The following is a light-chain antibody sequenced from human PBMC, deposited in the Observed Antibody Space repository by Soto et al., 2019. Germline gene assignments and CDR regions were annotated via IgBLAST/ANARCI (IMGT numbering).Light chain of an antibody. J-gene: IGKJ5*01. CDR2: AAS. V-gene: IGKV3-15*01. CDR3: QQYTVLPIT. Sequence: MTQSPSTLSVSPQDRATLSCMASQSINSNLAWYQQQPGQAPRLLIYAASTRATAVPDRFSGSGSGTDFTLTITSLQSDDFAVYFCQQYTVLPITFGQGTRLDI. CDR1: QSINSN.